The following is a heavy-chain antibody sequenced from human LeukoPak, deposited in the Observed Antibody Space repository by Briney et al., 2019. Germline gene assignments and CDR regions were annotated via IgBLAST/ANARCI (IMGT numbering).Heavy chain of an antibody. CDR3: ARGYYGSGLNWFDP. J-gene: IGHJ5*02. CDR2: IYYSGST. D-gene: IGHD3-10*01. V-gene: IGHV4-59*01. Sequence: PSETLSLTCTVSGGSISSYYWSWIREPPGKGLEWIGYIYYSGSTNYNPSLKSRVTISVDTSKNQFSLKLSSVTAADTAVYYCARGYYGSGLNWFDPWGQGTLVTVSS. CDR1: GGSISSYY.